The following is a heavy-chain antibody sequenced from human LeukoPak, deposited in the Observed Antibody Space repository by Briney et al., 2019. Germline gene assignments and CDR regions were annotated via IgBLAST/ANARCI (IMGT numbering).Heavy chain of an antibody. CDR1: GFTFSSYA. Sequence: GGSLRLSCAASGFTFSSYAMHWVRQAPGKGLEWVAVISYDGSNKYYADSVKGRFTISRDNSKNTLYLQMNSLRAEDTAVYYCARDLDTIFGVVIIRTIDYWGQGTLVTVSS. CDR3: ARDLDTIFGVVIIRTIDY. V-gene: IGHV3-30-3*01. J-gene: IGHJ4*02. CDR2: ISYDGSNK. D-gene: IGHD3-3*01.